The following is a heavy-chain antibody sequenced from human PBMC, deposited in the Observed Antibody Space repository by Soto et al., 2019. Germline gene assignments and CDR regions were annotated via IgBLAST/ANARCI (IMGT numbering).Heavy chain of an antibody. CDR1: GFTFSSYA. D-gene: IGHD1-26*01. J-gene: IGHJ4*02. Sequence: EVQLLESGGGLVQPGGSLRLSCAASGFTFSSYAMRWVRQAPGKGLEWVSAISGSGGSTYYADSVKGRFTISRDNSKNTLSLPMNSLRAEYTAVYYCARRGSGSYYDYWGQGTLVSVSS. CDR2: ISGSGGST. CDR3: ARRGSGSYYDY. V-gene: IGHV3-23*01.